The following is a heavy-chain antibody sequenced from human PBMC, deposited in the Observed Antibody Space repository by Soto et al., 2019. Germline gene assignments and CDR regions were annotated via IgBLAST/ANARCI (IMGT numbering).Heavy chain of an antibody. CDR1: GFTVSRNY. D-gene: IGHD3-9*01. CDR3: AKESRTGYGMDV. V-gene: IGHV3-23*01. J-gene: IGHJ6*02. CDR2: ISGSGGST. Sequence: GGSLRLSCAASGFTVSRNYMSWVRQAPGKGLEWVSAISGSGGSTYYADSVKGRFTISRDNSKNTLYLQMNSLRAEDTAVYYCAKESRTGYGMDVWGQGTTVTVSS.